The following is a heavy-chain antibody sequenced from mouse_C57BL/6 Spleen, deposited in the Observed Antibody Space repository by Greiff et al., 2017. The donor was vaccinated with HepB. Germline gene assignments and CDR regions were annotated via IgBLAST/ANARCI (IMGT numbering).Heavy chain of an antibody. Sequence: QVHVKQSGAELVKPGASVKISCKASGYAFSSYWMNWVKQRPGKGLEWIGQIYPGDGDTNYNGKFKGKATLTADKSSSTAYMQLSSLTSEDSAVYFCATSTPYYFDYWGQGTTLTVSS. D-gene: IGHD2-1*01. J-gene: IGHJ2*01. CDR2: IYPGDGDT. V-gene: IGHV1-80*01. CDR3: ATSTPYYFDY. CDR1: GYAFSSYW.